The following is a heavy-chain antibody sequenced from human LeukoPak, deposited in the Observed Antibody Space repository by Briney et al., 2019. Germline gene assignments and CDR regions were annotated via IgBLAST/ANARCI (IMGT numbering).Heavy chain of an antibody. J-gene: IGHJ6*02. CDR1: GGTFSSYA. D-gene: IGHD4-17*01. V-gene: IGHV1-69*04. CDR3: ARDLDYGDYVYYYGMDV. Sequence: GASVKVSCKASGGTFSSYAISWVRQAPGQGLEWMGRIIPILGIANYAQKFQGRVTITADKSTSTAYMELSSLRSEDTAVYYCARDLDYGDYVYYYGMDVWGQGTTVTVSS. CDR2: IIPILGIA.